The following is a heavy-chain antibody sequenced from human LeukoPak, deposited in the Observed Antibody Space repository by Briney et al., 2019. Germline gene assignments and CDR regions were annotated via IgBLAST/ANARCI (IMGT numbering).Heavy chain of an antibody. Sequence: GGSLRLSCAASGFTFSSYSMNWVRQAPGKGLEWVSSISSSSSYIYYADSVKGRFTISRDNAKNSLYLQMNSLRAEDTAVYYCARDCEGARWPWHTYCSSTSSDAFDIWGQGTMVTVSS. V-gene: IGHV3-21*01. CDR2: ISSSSSYI. D-gene: IGHD2-2*01. J-gene: IGHJ3*02. CDR3: ARDCEGARWPWHTYCSSTSSDAFDI. CDR1: GFTFSSYS.